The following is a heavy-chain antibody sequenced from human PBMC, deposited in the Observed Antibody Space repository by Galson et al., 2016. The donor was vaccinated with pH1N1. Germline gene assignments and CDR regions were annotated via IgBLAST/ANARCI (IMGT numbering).Heavy chain of an antibody. CDR3: AIPTMTGYIDY. J-gene: IGHJ4*02. CDR2: ISGYNGNA. D-gene: IGHD4-17*01. CDR1: DYIFSSYA. V-gene: IGHV1-18*01. Sequence: SVKVSCKASDYIFSSYAITWVRQAPGQGLEWMGTISGYNGNANYAQNFQGRITLTTDTSTKTAFLELRSLRPDDTAVYYCAIPTMTGYIDYWGQGTLVTVSA.